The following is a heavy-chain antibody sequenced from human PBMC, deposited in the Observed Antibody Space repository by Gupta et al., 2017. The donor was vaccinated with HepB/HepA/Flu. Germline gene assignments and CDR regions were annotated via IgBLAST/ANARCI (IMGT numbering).Heavy chain of an antibody. D-gene: IGHD5-18*01. CDR1: GYTFTGFY. CDR3: ARMDRYSKSPHFDY. V-gene: IGHV1-2*04. Sequence: QVQLVQSGAEVKKPGASLKVSCKTSGYTFTGFYVQWLRQAPGQGLEWVGWIDPKNGGTSYAQKFQGWVTMTRDKSITTAYMELSRLKSDDTAVYYCARMDRYSKSPHFDYWGQGSLVIVSS. CDR2: IDPKNGGT. J-gene: IGHJ4*02.